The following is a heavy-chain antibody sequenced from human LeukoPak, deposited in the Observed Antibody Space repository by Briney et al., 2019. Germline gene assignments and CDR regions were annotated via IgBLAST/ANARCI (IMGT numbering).Heavy chain of an antibody. CDR2: IWYDGSNK. V-gene: IGHV3-33*06. CDR1: GFTLSSYG. Sequence: GGSLRLSCAASGFTLSSYGMHWVRQAPGKGLEWVAVIWYDGSNKYYADSVKGRFTISRDNSKNTLYLQMNSLRAEDTAVYYCAKAWGHCSGGSCYHYFDYWGQGTLVTVSS. D-gene: IGHD2-15*01. J-gene: IGHJ4*02. CDR3: AKAWGHCSGGSCYHYFDY.